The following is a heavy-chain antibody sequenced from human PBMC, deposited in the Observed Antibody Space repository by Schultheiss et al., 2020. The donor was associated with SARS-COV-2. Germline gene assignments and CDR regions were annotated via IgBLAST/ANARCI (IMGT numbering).Heavy chain of an antibody. CDR3: ARSVTTGGFFDY. CDR2: INHSGST. Sequence: SQTLSLTCTVSGDSIRSSYWSWIRQPPGKGLEWIGEINHSGSTNYNPSLKSRVTISVDTSKNQFSLKLSSVTAADTAVYYCARSVTTGGFFDYWGQGTLVTVSS. D-gene: IGHD4-17*01. CDR1: GDSIRSSY. V-gene: IGHV4-34*01. J-gene: IGHJ4*02.